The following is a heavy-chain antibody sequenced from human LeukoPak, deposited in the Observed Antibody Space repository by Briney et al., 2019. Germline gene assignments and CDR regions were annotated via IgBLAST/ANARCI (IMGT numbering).Heavy chain of an antibody. D-gene: IGHD6-19*01. CDR3: VTLTHNRGWYYY. J-gene: IGHJ1*01. CDR1: GFTFSSTW. V-gene: IGHV3-7*01. CDR2: MKPDGSEK. Sequence: GGSLRLSCAASGFTFSSTWLSWVRQVPGKGLEWVATMKPDGSEKLYLDSVRGRLTISIDDAKKSLYLEVNSLRAEDTAVYYCVTLTHNRGWYYYWGQGTLVTVSS.